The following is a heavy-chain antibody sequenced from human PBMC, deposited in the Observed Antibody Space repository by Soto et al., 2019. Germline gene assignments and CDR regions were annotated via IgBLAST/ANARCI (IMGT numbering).Heavy chain of an antibody. CDR3: ARDTGYTFGSLNY. CDR1: GYTFTDYA. V-gene: IGHV1-3*01. J-gene: IGHJ4*02. Sequence: HVELVQSGADVKKPGASVTISCKASGYTFTDYALHWVRQAPGQRLEWMGWMNAGVGNTLYSQKFQGRITITRDTAASTAYMELNSLNSEDTAIYYCARDTGYTFGSLNYWGPGTMVTVSS. D-gene: IGHD5-18*01. CDR2: MNAGVGNT.